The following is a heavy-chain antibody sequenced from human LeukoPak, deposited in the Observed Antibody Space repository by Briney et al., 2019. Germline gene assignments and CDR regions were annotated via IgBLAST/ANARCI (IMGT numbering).Heavy chain of an antibody. D-gene: IGHD3-10*02. V-gene: IGHV4-59*01. J-gene: IGHJ5*02. Sequence: SETLSLTCTVSGGSICSYYWSWLRQPPGKGLEWIGYIYYSGSTNYNPSLKSRVTISVDTSKNQFSLKLSSVTAADTAVYYCARGDYVDWFDPWGQGTLVTVSS. CDR3: ARGDYVDWFDP. CDR2: IYYSGST. CDR1: GGSICSYY.